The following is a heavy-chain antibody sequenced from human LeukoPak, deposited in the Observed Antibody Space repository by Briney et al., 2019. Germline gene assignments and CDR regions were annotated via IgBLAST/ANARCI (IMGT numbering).Heavy chain of an antibody. Sequence: GGSLRLSCAASGFTFSSYWMSWVRQAPGKGLGGVANIKQDGREKYYVDSVKGRFTISRDNAKNSLYLQMNSLRAEDTAVYYCARGGDIVVVPAAISDYYYYYMDVWGKGTTVTVSS. J-gene: IGHJ6*03. D-gene: IGHD2-2*02. V-gene: IGHV3-7*01. CDR2: IKQDGREK. CDR3: ARGGDIVVVPAAISDYYYYYMDV. CDR1: GFTFSSYW.